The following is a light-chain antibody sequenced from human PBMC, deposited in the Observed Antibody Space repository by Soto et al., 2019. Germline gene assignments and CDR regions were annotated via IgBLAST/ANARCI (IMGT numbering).Light chain of an antibody. CDR2: GAS. CDR1: QTISSW. CDR3: QQYYNYST. V-gene: IGKV1-5*01. Sequence: DIQMTQSPSTLAASVGDRVTITCRASQTISSWLAWYQQKPGKAPELLISGASTLESGVPSRFSGSESVTDFTLTISSLQPDDLATYYCQQYYNYSTFGQGTKVDIK. J-gene: IGKJ1*01.